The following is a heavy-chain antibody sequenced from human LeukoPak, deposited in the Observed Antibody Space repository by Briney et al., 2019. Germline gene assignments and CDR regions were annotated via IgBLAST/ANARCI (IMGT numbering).Heavy chain of an antibody. V-gene: IGHV4-34*01. Sequence: SETLSLTCAVYGGSFSGYYWSWIRQPPGKGLEWIGEINHSGSTNYNPSLKSRVTISVDTSKNQFSLKLSSVTAADTAVYYCARQLTAMVDCFDYWGQGTLVTVSS. CDR2: INHSGST. CDR3: ARQLTAMVDCFDY. J-gene: IGHJ4*02. D-gene: IGHD5-18*01. CDR1: GGSFSGYY.